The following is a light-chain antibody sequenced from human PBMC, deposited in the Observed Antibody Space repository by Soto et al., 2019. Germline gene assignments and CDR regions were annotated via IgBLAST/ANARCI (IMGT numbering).Light chain of an antibody. CDR1: SSDVGCYNY. CDR3: RSYTSSSTVV. CDR2: DVS. V-gene: IGLV2-14*03. J-gene: IGLJ2*01. Sequence: QSALTQPASVSGSPGQSITISCTGTSSDVGCYNYVSWYQQHPGKAPKLMIYDVSNRPSGVSNRFSGSKSGNTASLTISGLQAEDEADYYCRSYTSSSTVVFGGGTKLTVL.